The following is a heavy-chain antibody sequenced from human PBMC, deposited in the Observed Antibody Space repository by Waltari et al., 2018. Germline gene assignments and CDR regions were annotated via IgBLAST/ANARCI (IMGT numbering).Heavy chain of an antibody. V-gene: IGHV4-38-2*02. CDR2: IYHSGST. CDR1: SISSGYY. CDR3: ARDWGIVGATTGY. J-gene: IGHJ4*02. Sequence: SISSGYYWGWIRQPPGKGLEWIGSIYHSGSTYYNPSLKSRVTISVDTSKNQFSLKLSSVTAADTAVYYCARDWGIVGATTGYWGQGTLVTVSS. D-gene: IGHD1-26*01.